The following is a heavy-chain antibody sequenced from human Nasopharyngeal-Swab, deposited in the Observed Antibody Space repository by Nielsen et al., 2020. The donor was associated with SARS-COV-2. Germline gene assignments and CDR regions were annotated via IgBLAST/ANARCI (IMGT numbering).Heavy chain of an antibody. D-gene: IGHD2-15*01. J-gene: IGHJ4*02. V-gene: IGHV4-30-2*01. CDR1: GGSISSGGYS. CDR3: ARAVVTYYDY. CDR2: IYHSGST. Sequence: SETLSLTCAVSGGSISSGGYSWSWIRQPPGKGLEWIGYIYHSGSTYYNPSLKSRVTISVDRSKNQFSLKLSSVTAADTAVYYCARAVVTYYDYWGQGTLGTVSS.